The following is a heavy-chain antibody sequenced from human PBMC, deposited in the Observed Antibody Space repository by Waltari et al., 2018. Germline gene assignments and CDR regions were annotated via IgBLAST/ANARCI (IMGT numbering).Heavy chain of an antibody. V-gene: IGHV4-39*02. Sequence: QLQLQESGPGLVQSSETLSLTCTVSNGSINPTNYYWGWVRQPPGKGLEWIASIYFSGSSFYNPSLKSRLTTSVDTSKNHFSLRLASVTAADTAVYYCATQYTGSWRYFQYWGQGTLISVSS. D-gene: IGHD2-2*02. CDR3: ATQYTGSWRYFQY. J-gene: IGHJ1*01. CDR1: NGSINPTNYY. CDR2: IYFSGSS.